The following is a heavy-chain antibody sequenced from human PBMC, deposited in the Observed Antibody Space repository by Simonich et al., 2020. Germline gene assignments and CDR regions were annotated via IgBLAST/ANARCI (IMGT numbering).Heavy chain of an antibody. V-gene: IGHV3-48*03. CDR2: ISSSGSTI. D-gene: IGHD6-6*01. CDR1: GFTFSSYE. Sequence: EVQLVESGGGLVQPGGSLRLFCAASGFTFSSYEMNWVRQAPGKGLEWVSYISSSGSTIYYADPVKGRFTISRDNAKNSLYLQMNSLRAEDTAVYYCARDFRLQLVEIGTYYYYGMDVWGQGTTVTVSS. CDR3: ARDFRLQLVEIGTYYYYGMDV. J-gene: IGHJ6*02.